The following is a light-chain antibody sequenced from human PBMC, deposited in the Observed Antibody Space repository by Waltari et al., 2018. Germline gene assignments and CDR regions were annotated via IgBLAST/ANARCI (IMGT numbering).Light chain of an antibody. CDR3: QQFDTDVT. Sequence: IQVIQSPSTLSASVGDTVTISCRVSHRINIWLAWYQQKPGKAPKLLIKKVSTLEDGVPSRFSGSGSGTEFTLTIKSLQPDDFGTYFCQQFDTDVTFGQGTKVEI. CDR1: HRINIW. J-gene: IGKJ2*01. V-gene: IGKV1-5*01. CDR2: KVS.